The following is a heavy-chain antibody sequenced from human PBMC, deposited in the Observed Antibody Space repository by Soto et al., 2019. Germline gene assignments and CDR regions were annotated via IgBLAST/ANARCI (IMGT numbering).Heavy chain of an antibody. CDR1: GGTFSSYA. CDR2: IIPIFGTA. D-gene: IGHD6-19*01. J-gene: IGHJ1*01. V-gene: IGHV1-69*13. Sequence: ASVKVSCKASGGTFSSYAISWVRQAPGQGLGWMGGIIPIFGTANYAQKFQGRVTITADESTSTAYMELSSLRSKDTAVYYCARDKLGYSSGWYLGYFQHWGQGTLVTVSS. CDR3: ARDKLGYSSGWYLGYFQH.